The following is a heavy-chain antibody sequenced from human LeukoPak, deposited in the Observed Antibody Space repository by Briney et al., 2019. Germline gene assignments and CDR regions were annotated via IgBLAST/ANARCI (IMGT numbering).Heavy chain of an antibody. CDR1: GYTITSYG. D-gene: IGHD1-1*01. V-gene: IGHV1-18*01. CDR3: ARRQGTTLSFDY. CDR2: INAYNGNT. Sequence: ASVKVSCKASGYTITSYGFSWVRQAPGQALEWMGWINAYNGNTNYAQKLQGRVTMTTDTSTSTAYMELRSLRFDDTAVYYCARRQGTTLSFDYWGQGTLVTVSS. J-gene: IGHJ4*02.